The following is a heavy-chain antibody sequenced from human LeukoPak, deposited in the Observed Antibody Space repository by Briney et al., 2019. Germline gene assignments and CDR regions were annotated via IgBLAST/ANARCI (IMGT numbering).Heavy chain of an antibody. J-gene: IGHJ6*03. Sequence: SETLSLTCAVYGGSFSGYYWSWIRQPPGKGLEWIGEINHSGSTNYNPSLKSRVTISVDTSKNQFSLKLSSVTAADTAVYYCARWSPQYCSSTSCYTTGYYYYYYMDVWGKGTTVTVSS. CDR3: ARWSPQYCSSTSCYTTGYYYYYYMDV. D-gene: IGHD2-2*02. V-gene: IGHV4-34*01. CDR2: INHSGST. CDR1: GGSFSGYY.